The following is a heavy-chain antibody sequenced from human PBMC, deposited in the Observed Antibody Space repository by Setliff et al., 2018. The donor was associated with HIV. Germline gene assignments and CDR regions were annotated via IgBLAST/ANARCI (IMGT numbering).Heavy chain of an antibody. CDR2: ISTGSDVT. J-gene: IGHJ4*02. V-gene: IGHV3-48*04. CDR3: ARTSIVVAGYYGRDY. CDR1: GFTFSRSD. D-gene: IGHD6-19*01. Sequence: GGSLRLSCAASGFTFSRSDMSWVRQAPGKGLEWVSYISTGSDVTYYADSVKGRFTISRDNPKNSLYLQMNSLRVEDTAVYYCARTSIVVAGYYGRDYWGQGTQVTVSS.